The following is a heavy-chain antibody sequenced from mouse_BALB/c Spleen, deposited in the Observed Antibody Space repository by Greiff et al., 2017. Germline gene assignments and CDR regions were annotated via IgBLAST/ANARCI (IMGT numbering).Heavy chain of an antibody. J-gene: IGHJ3*01. CDR3: ARSDDGYCLAY. CDR2: ISTYYGDA. V-gene: IGHV1S137*01. D-gene: IGHD2-3*01. CDR1: GYTFTDYA. Sequence: QVHVKQSGAELVRPGVSVKISCKGSGYTFTDYAMHWVKQSHAKSLEWIGVISTYYGDASYNQKFKGKATMTVDKSSSTAYMELARLTSEDSAIYYCARSDDGYCLAYWGQGTLVTVSA.